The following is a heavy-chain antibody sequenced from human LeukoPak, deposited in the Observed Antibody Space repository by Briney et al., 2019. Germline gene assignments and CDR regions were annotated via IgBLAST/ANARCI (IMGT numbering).Heavy chain of an antibody. D-gene: IGHD3-22*01. J-gene: IGHJ4*02. Sequence: GGSLRLSCAASGFTFSDYYISWIRQAPGKGLEWVSYISSSGNTIYYADSVKGRFTISRDNAKNSLYLHMNSLRAEDTAVYYCARPGSGYYDSSGYDYWGQGTLVTVSS. CDR1: GFTFSDYY. V-gene: IGHV3-11*04. CDR2: ISSSGNTI. CDR3: ARPGSGYYDSSGYDY.